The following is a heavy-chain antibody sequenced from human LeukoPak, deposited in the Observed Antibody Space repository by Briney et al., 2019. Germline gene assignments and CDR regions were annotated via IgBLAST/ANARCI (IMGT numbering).Heavy chain of an antibody. V-gene: IGHV1-69*13. J-gene: IGHJ6*03. Sequence: ASVKVSCKASGGTFSSYAISWVRQAPGQGLEWMGGIIPIFGTANYAQKFQGRATITADESTSTAYMELSSLRSEDTAVYYCARGDLTVTTFYYYYYMDVWGKGTTVTVSS. CDR2: IIPIFGTA. D-gene: IGHD4-17*01. CDR3: ARGDLTVTTFYYYYYMDV. CDR1: GGTFSSYA.